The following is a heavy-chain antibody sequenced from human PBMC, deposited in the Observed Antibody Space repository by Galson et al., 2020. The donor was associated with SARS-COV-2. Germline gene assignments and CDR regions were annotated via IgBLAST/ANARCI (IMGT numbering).Heavy chain of an antibody. CDR3: TKAMNYDFWSGSDY. CDR2: ISWSSGSI. V-gene: IGHV3-9*01. CDR1: GFTFDDYA. Sequence: SLKISCVASGFTFDDYAMHWVRQAPGKGLEWVSGISWSSGSIGYADSVKGRFTISRDNAKNSLYLQMNSLRVEDTALYYCTKAMNYDFWSGSDYWGQATLVTVSS. J-gene: IGHJ4*02. D-gene: IGHD3-3*01.